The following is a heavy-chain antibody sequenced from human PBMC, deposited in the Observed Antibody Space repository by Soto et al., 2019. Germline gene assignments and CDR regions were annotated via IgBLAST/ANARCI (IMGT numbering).Heavy chain of an antibody. D-gene: IGHD4-4*01. CDR1: GVTFVDNW. CDR3: ARDSYSSATH. Sequence: PGGSLRLSCAASGVTFVDNWMHWVRQAPGKGLVWVSRISNDGSDTTYADSVRGRFTVSRDNAKNTLYLQMNSLRAEDTAVYYCARDSYSSATHWGHGTLVTVSS. V-gene: IGHV3-74*01. CDR2: ISNDGSDT. J-gene: IGHJ4*01.